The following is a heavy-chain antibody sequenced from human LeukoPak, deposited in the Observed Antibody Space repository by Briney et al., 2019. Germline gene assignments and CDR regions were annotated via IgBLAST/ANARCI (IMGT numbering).Heavy chain of an antibody. CDR1: GGSISSSNW. CDR3: AREMTTVTFYYFDY. Sequence: SETLSLTCAVSGGSISSSNWWSWVRQPPGKGLEWIGEIYHSGSTNYNPSLKSRVTISVDKSKNQFSLKLSSVTAADTAVYYCAREMTTVTFYYFDYWDQGTLVTVSS. D-gene: IGHD4-17*01. V-gene: IGHV4-4*02. CDR2: IYHSGST. J-gene: IGHJ4*02.